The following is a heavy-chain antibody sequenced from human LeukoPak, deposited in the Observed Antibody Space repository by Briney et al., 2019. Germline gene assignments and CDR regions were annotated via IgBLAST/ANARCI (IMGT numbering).Heavy chain of an antibody. Sequence: ASVKVSCKASGYTFTSYGISWVRQAPGQGLEWMGWISAYNGNTSYAQKLQGRVTMTTDTSTSTAYMELRSLRSDDTAVYYCARRPNDGYCSSTSCYGKSYYYGMDVWGQGTTVTVSS. CDR1: GYTFTSYG. V-gene: IGHV1-18*01. J-gene: IGHJ6*02. CDR2: ISAYNGNT. D-gene: IGHD2-2*01. CDR3: ARRPNDGYCSSTSCYGKSYYYGMDV.